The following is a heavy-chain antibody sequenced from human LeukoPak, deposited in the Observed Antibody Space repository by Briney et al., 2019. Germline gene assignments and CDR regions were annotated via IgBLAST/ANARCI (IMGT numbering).Heavy chain of an antibody. CDR2: IIPIFGTA. D-gene: IGHD2-2*02. CDR1: GGTFSSYA. Sequence: ASVKVSCKASGGTFSSYAISWVRQAPGQGLEWMGGIIPIFGTANYAQKFQGRVTITADESTSTAYMELSSLRSEDTAVYYCARGRGYCSSTSCYTEEDYYYYYYMDVWGKGTTVTVSS. J-gene: IGHJ6*03. CDR3: ARGRGYCSSTSCYTEEDYYYYYYMDV. V-gene: IGHV1-69*13.